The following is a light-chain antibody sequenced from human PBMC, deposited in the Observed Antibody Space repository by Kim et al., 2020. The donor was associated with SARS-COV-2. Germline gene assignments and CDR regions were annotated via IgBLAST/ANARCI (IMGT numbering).Light chain of an antibody. Sequence: EIVMTQSPATLSVSPGERATLSCRASQSVSSDLAWYQQKAGQAPRLLIYGASTRATDIPARFSGSGSGTDFTLTISSLQSEDFAVYYCQQYNNWPPLTFGGGTKVDIK. J-gene: IGKJ4*01. CDR1: QSVSSD. CDR2: GAS. V-gene: IGKV3-15*01. CDR3: QQYNNWPPLT.